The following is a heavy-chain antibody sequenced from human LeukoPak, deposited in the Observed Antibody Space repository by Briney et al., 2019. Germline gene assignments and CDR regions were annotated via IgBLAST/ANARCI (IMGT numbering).Heavy chain of an antibody. D-gene: IGHD2-15*01. Sequence: KTGGSLRLSCAASGFTFSDYYMSWIRQAPGKGLEWVSYISSSGSTIYYADSVRGRFTISRDNAKNSLYLQMNSLSAEDTAVYYCARGSGYCSGGSCSYYFDYWGQGTLVTVSS. CDR1: GFTFSDYY. CDR3: ARGSGYCSGGSCSYYFDY. CDR2: ISSSGSTI. J-gene: IGHJ4*02. V-gene: IGHV3-11*01.